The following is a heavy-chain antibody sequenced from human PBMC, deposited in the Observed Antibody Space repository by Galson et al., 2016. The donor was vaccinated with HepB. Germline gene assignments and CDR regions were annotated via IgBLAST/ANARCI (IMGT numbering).Heavy chain of an antibody. D-gene: IGHD6-19*01. J-gene: IGHJ4*02. CDR3: ASAQAGYSSGWSPDY. CDR1: GFTFNNYP. V-gene: IGHV3-30*04. CDR2: ISSDGINK. Sequence: SLRLSCAASGFTFNNYPLHWVRQAPGKGLEWVAVISSDGINKYYADSVKGRFTISRDSSKNTLYLQMISLRAEDTALYYCASAQAGYSSGWSPDYWGQGTLVTVSS.